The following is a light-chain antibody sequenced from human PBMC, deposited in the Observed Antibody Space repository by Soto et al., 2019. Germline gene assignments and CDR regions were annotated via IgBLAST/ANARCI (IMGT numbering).Light chain of an antibody. V-gene: IGKV3-20*01. J-gene: IGKJ1*01. CDR1: QSVTSGY. CDR2: RTS. CDR3: QQYGSSSRT. Sequence: EIVLTQSPGTLSLSPGERATLSCRASQSVTSGYLAWYQQKPGQAPSLLLYRTSIRATGVPIRVSGSGSVTDFSLTISRLEPEDFAVYYCQQYGSSSRTFGQGTKVEIK.